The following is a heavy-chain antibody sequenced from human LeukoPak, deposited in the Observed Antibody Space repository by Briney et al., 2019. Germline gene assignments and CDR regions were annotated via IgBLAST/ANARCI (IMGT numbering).Heavy chain of an antibody. V-gene: IGHV4-4*02. J-gene: IGHJ4*02. CDR3: TTKESGWFYN. Sequence: PSGTLSLTCTVSGGSISSDNWWSWVRQPPGKGLEWIGEIYHSGSTNYNPSLKSRVTISVDKSKKQFSLKLTSATAADTALYYCTTKESGWFYNWGQGTLVTVSS. D-gene: IGHD6-19*01. CDR2: IYHSGST. CDR1: GGSISSDNW.